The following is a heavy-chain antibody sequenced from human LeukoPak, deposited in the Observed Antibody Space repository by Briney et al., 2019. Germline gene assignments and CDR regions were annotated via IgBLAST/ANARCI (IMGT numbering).Heavy chain of an antibody. Sequence: SETLSLTCTVSGGSISSGTYCWSWIRQPAGKGLEWIGRINASGSINYNPSLKSRVTISVDTSKNRFSLKLTSVTAADTAVYYCARELHSGSYYFDYWGQGTLVTVSS. D-gene: IGHD1-26*01. CDR3: ARELHSGSYYFDY. J-gene: IGHJ4*02. CDR1: GGSISSGTYC. CDR2: INASGSI. V-gene: IGHV4-61*02.